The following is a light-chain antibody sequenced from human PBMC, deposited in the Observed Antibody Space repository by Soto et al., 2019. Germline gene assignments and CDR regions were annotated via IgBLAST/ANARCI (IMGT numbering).Light chain of an antibody. CDR2: GAS. Sequence: EIVMTQSPATLSVSPGERATLSCRASQSVSSNLAWYQQKPGQAPRLLIYGASTRATGIPARFSGSGSGTEFTLTISSLQSEDFGTYYCQQTYDSLVSFGGGTKVDLK. V-gene: IGKV3-15*01. CDR3: QQTYDSLVS. CDR1: QSVSSN. J-gene: IGKJ4*01.